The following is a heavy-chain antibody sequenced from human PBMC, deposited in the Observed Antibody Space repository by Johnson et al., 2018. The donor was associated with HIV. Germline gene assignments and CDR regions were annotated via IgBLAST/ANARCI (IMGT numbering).Heavy chain of an antibody. Sequence: VQLLESGGGVVQPGRSLRLSCAASGFTFDDYAMHWVRQAPGKGLEWVSGISWNSGSIGYVDSVKGRFTISRDNAKNSLYLQMNSLRAGDTAVYYCARGAFRVRGVYDAFDIWGQGTMVTVSS. CDR1: GFTFDDYA. J-gene: IGHJ3*02. CDR2: ISWNSGSI. V-gene: IGHV3-9*01. D-gene: IGHD3-10*01. CDR3: ARGAFRVRGVYDAFDI.